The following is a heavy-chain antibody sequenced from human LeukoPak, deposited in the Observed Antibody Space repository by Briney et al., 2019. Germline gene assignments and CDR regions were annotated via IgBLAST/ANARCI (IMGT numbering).Heavy chain of an antibody. CDR1: GFTFYDYG. V-gene: IGHV3-49*04. D-gene: IGHD3-10*01. CDR2: IRSKAYGGTT. CDR3: TRDCPRYGTGTYYSRLDYYFDY. J-gene: IGHJ4*02. Sequence: GGSLRLSCIASGFTFYDYGMSWVRQAPRKGREWVGFIRSKAYGGTTEYAASVKGRFTISRDDSKSISYLQMNSLQTEDAAVYYCTRDCPRYGTGTYYSRLDYYFDYWGQGALVTVSS.